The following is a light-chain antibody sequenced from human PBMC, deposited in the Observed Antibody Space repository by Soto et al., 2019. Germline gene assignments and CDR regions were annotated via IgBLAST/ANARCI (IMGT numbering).Light chain of an antibody. V-gene: IGKV3-15*01. Sequence: EIVMTQSPATLSVSPGERATLSCRASQSVSSNLSWYQQKPRQAPRLLIYGASTRATGIPARFSGSGSGTEFTLTISSLPYEDFAVYYCQQYINWPVTFGQGTKVEIK. CDR3: QQYINWPVT. CDR1: QSVSSN. CDR2: GAS. J-gene: IGKJ1*01.